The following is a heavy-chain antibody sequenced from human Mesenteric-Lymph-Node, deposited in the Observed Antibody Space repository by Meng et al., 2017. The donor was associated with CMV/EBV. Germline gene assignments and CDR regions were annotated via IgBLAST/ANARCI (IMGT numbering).Heavy chain of an antibody. CDR3: AREPRSSGSYYFDY. D-gene: IGHD3-22*01. J-gene: IGHJ4*02. CDR1: GFTFSNYN. CDR2: ISYDGNDQ. Sequence: GESLKISCAGSGFTFSNYNMNWVRQAPGKGLEWVAVISYDGNDQYYADSVKGRFTISRDSSKNTLYLQMNSLRAEDTALYYCAREPRSSGSYYFDYWGQGTLVTVSS. V-gene: IGHV3-30*03.